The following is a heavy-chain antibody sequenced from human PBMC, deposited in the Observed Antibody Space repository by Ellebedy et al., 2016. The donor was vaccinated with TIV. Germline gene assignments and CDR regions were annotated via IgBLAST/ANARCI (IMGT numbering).Heavy chain of an antibody. D-gene: IGHD2-8*01. V-gene: IGHV1-69*13. CDR3: ARTDIVLMVYAD. J-gene: IGHJ4*02. CDR1: GGTFSSYA. CDR2: IIPIFGTA. Sequence: SVKVSXXASGGTFSSYAISWVRQAPGQGLEWMGGIIPIFGTANYAQKFQGRVTITADESTSTAYMELSSLRSEDTAVYYCARTDIVLMVYADWGQGTLVTVSS.